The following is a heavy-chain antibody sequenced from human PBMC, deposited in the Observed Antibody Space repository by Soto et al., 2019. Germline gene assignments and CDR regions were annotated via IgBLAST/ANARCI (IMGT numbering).Heavy chain of an antibody. D-gene: IGHD1-26*01. Sequence: EVQLVESGGGLVQPGGSLRLSCAASGFTFSSYWMSWVRQAPGKGLEWVANIKQDGSEKYYVDSVKGRFTISRDNAKNSLYLQMNSLRAEDTAVYYCAIAGSGSYYGATAYFQHWGQGTLVTVFS. CDR2: IKQDGSEK. CDR3: AIAGSGSYYGATAYFQH. V-gene: IGHV3-7*01. CDR1: GFTFSSYW. J-gene: IGHJ1*01.